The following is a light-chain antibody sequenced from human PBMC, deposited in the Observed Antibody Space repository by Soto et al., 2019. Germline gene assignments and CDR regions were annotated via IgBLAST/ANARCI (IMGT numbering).Light chain of an antibody. CDR1: GSNVGTYS. CDR2: DST. CDR3: GVWDRSLTTYV. V-gene: IGLV1-51*01. Sequence: QSVLTQPPSVSAAPGQKVTISCSGSGSNVGTYSVSWYQHLPGTAPKLLIYDSTTRPSGIPDRFSGSKSGTSATLGITGLQTGDEAEYYSGVWDRSLTTYVFGPGTKLTVL. J-gene: IGLJ1*01.